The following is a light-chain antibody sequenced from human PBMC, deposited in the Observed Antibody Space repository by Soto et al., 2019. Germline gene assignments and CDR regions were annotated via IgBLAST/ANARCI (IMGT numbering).Light chain of an antibody. Sequence: DIQLTQSPSFLSASVGDRVTITCRASQGISSYLAWYQQKPGKAPKLLIYAASTLQSGVPSRFSGSGSGTEFTLTISSLQPEDFATYYCQQLNSYPTCGQGTRREIK. CDR1: QGISSY. J-gene: IGKJ5*01. CDR3: QQLNSYPT. CDR2: AAS. V-gene: IGKV1-9*01.